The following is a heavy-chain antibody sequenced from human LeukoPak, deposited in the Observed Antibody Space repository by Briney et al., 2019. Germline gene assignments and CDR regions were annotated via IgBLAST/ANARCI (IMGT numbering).Heavy chain of an antibody. CDR3: ARRPRSDSTPRYGMDV. CDR2: IYPGDSDT. Sequence: GESLKISCKGSGYSFTSYWIGWVRQMPGKGLEWMGIIYPGDSDTRYSPSFQGQVTISADKSISTAYLQWSSLKASDTAMYYCARRPRSDSTPRYGMDVWGQGTTVTVSS. J-gene: IGHJ6*02. D-gene: IGHD2-21*01. CDR1: GYSFTSYW. V-gene: IGHV5-51*01.